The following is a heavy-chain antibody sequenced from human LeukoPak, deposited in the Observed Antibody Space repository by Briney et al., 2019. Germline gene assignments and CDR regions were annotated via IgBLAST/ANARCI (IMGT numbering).Heavy chain of an antibody. CDR1: GFTFSSYG. D-gene: IGHD1-14*01. Sequence: GGSLRLSCAASGFTFSSYGMHWVRQAPGKGLEWVSTISGSGGNTYYADSVKGRFTISRDNSKNTLYLQMNSLRAEDTAVYYCAKTPGFSMYYFDYWGQGTLVTVSS. CDR2: ISGSGGNT. J-gene: IGHJ4*02. V-gene: IGHV3-23*01. CDR3: AKTPGFSMYYFDY.